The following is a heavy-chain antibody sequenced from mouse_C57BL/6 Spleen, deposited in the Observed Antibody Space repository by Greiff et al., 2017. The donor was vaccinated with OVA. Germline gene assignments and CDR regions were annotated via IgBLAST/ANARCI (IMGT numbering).Heavy chain of an antibody. CDR3: ARGEDYDGYFDV. Sequence: VQLQQSGPELVKPGASVKISCKASGYTFTDYYMNWVKQSHGKSLEWIGDINPNNGGTSYNQKFKGKATLTVDKSSSTAYMELRSLTSEDSAVYYCARGEDYDGYFDVWGTGTTVTVSS. V-gene: IGHV1-26*01. D-gene: IGHD2-4*01. CDR2: INPNNGGT. J-gene: IGHJ1*03. CDR1: GYTFTDYY.